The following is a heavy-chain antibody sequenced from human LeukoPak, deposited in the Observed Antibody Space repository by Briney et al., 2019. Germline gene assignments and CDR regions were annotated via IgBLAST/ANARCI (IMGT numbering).Heavy chain of an antibody. J-gene: IGHJ5*02. D-gene: IGHD6-13*01. CDR3: ARVKLASQTAWFDP. CDR2: INSVGSST. CDR1: GFTLINYW. Sequence: GGALRLSCAASGFTLINYWMHWVRHAPARGVGWVSRINSVGSSTTYADSVKGRVTISTDNAKNTLYLQMNSLRAEDTAVYYCARVKLASQTAWFDPWGQGTPVTVSS. V-gene: IGHV3-74*01.